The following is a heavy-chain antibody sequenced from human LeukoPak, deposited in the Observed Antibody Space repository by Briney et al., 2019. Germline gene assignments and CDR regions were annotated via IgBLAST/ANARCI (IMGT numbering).Heavy chain of an antibody. CDR1: GGSISSYY. CDR3: ARQSSSGLPNTSWFDP. V-gene: IGHV4-4*09. J-gene: IGHJ5*02. D-gene: IGHD5-18*01. CDR2: IYTSGST. Sequence: PSETLSLTCTVSGGSISSYYWSWIRQPPGKGLEWIGYIYTSGSTNYNPSLKSRVTISVDTSKNQFSLKLSSVTAADTAVYYCARQSSSGLPNTSWFDPWGQGTLVTVSS.